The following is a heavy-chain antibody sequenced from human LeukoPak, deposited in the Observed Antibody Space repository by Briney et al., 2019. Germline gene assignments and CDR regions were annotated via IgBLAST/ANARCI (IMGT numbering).Heavy chain of an antibody. J-gene: IGHJ4*02. CDR3: AKDHGYNYDY. CDR2: IRYDGSNK. Sequence: GGSLRPSCAASGFTFSSYGMHWVRQAPAKGLEWVAFIRYDGSNKYYADSVKGRFTISRDNSKNTLYLQMNSLRAEDTAVYYCAKDHGYNYDYWGQGTLVTVSS. CDR1: GFTFSSYG. V-gene: IGHV3-30*02. D-gene: IGHD5-24*01.